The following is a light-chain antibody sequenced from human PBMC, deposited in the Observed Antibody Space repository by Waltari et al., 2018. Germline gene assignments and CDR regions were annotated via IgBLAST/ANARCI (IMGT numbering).Light chain of an antibody. Sequence: EIVMTQSPATLSVSPGERVTLSGRASQSVSRNLAWYQQQRPGQAPRLLIHGASTRATGIPVRFSGSGSGTEFTLTISSLQSEDYAVYYCQQYYDWPPYTFGQGTKVEIK. CDR2: GAS. J-gene: IGKJ2*01. CDR1: QSVSRN. V-gene: IGKV3-15*01. CDR3: QQYYDWPPYT.